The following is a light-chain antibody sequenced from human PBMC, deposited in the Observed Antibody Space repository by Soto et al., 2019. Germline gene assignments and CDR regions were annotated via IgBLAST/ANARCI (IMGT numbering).Light chain of an antibody. CDR2: DAS. Sequence: IQMTQSPSTVSASVGDRVTISCRASQRISSSLAWYQQKPGKAPKVLIYDASSLDSGVPSRFSGSGYGTEFTLTVSSLQPGDFSTYSCQQYESYPYSFGQGTKVDIK. V-gene: IGKV1-5*01. CDR1: QRISSS. CDR3: QQYESYPYS. J-gene: IGKJ2*01.